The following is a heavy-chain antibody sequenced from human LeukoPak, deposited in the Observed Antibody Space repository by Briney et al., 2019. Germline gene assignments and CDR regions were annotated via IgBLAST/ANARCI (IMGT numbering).Heavy chain of an antibody. CDR1: GGSISSGSYY. D-gene: IGHD7-27*01. V-gene: IGHV4-61*02. CDR3: ASRKLGNDY. J-gene: IGHJ4*02. CDR2: IYTSGST. Sequence: SQTLSLTCTVSGGSISSGSYYWSWIRQPAGKGLEWIGRIYTSGSTNYNPSLKSRVTISVDTSKNQFSLKLSSVTAADTAVYYCASRKLGNDYWGQGTLVTVSS.